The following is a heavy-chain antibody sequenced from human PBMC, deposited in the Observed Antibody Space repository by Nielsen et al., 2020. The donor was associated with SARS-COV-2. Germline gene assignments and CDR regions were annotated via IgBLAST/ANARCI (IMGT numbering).Heavy chain of an antibody. Sequence: GESLKISCAASGFTFSSYAMSWVRQAPGKGLEWVSAISGSGGSTHYADSVKGRFTISRDNSKNTLYLQMNSLRAEDTAVYYCAKGVNYDFWSGYYTTEYFQHWGQGTLVTVSS. D-gene: IGHD3-3*01. J-gene: IGHJ1*01. V-gene: IGHV3-23*01. CDR1: GFTFSSYA. CDR3: AKGVNYDFWSGYYTTEYFQH. CDR2: ISGSGGST.